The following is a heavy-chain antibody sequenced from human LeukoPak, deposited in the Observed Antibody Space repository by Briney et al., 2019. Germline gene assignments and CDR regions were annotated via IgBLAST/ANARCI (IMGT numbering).Heavy chain of an antibody. CDR1: GFTFSDYY. Sequence: GGSLRLSCAASGFTFSDYYMIWIRQAPGKGLEWVSYISSSGSTIYYADSVKGRFTISRDNAKNSLYLQMNSLRAEDTAVYYCARQAIAVAGTLGSYYFDYWGQGTLVTVSS. V-gene: IGHV3-11*04. J-gene: IGHJ4*02. CDR2: ISSSGSTI. CDR3: ARQAIAVAGTLGSYYFDY. D-gene: IGHD6-19*01.